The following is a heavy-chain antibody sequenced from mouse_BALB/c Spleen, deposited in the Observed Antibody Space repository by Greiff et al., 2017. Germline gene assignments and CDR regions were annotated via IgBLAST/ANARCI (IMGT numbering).Heavy chain of an antibody. CDR2: IWAGGST. CDR3: ARGSTMTTTSHYAMDY. CDR1: GFSLTSYG. Sequence: VQGVESGPGLVAPSQSLSITCTVSGFSLTSYGVHWVRQPPGKGLEWLGVIWAGGSTNYNSALMSRLSISKDNSKSQVFLKMNSLQTDDTAMYYCARGSTMTTTSHYAMDYWGQGTSVTVSS. J-gene: IGHJ4*01. D-gene: IGHD2-4*01. V-gene: IGHV2-9*02.